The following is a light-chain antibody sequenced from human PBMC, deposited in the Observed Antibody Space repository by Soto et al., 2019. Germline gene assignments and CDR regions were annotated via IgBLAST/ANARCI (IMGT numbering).Light chain of an antibody. CDR3: PSCDSSVTGSED. J-gene: IGLJ1*01. Sequence: SVLTQPPSVTGAPGQRVTISCTGSSSNIGAGHDVHWYQLLPVTAPKLLIYGNGNRPSGVPDRFSGSKSGTSASRAITGLQAELEAGYYCPSCDSSVTGSEDFASGTKVTV. CDR1: SSNIGAGHD. V-gene: IGLV1-40*01. CDR2: GNG.